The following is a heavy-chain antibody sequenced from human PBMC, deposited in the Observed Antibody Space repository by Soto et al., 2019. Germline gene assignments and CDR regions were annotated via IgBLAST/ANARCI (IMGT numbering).Heavy chain of an antibody. V-gene: IGHV3-23*01. D-gene: IGHD3-16*02. Sequence: HPGGSLRLSCSVSGFIFRTNGVSWVRQAPGKGLEWVSSIGGSDGGTYYADSVKARFTISRDKVKDTLYLEMNSLKVEDTALYYCAKGGVIATFGGVVVPYYFDSWGQGTPVTVSS. CDR1: GFIFRTNG. CDR2: IGGSDGGT. CDR3: AKGGVIATFGGVVVPYYFDS. J-gene: IGHJ4*02.